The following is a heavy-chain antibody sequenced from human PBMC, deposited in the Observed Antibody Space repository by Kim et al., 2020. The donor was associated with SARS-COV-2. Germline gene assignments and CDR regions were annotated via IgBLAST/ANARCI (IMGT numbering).Heavy chain of an antibody. CDR3: ARGGYYDSSGGLEYYFDY. CDR1: GGSISSYY. D-gene: IGHD3-22*01. CDR2: IYYSGST. Sequence: SETLSLTCTVSGGSISSYYWSWIRQPPGKGLEWIGYIYYSGSTNYNPSLKSRVTISVDTSKNQFSLKLSSVTAADTAVYYCARGGYYDSSGGLEYYFDYWGQGTLVTVSS. J-gene: IGHJ4*02. V-gene: IGHV4-59*01.